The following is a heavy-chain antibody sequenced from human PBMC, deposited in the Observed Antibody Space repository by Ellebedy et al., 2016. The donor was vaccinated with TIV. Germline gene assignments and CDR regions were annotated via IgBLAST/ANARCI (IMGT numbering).Heavy chain of an antibody. J-gene: IGHJ4*02. CDR3: AEGRSGWYYFDY. V-gene: IGHV4-34*01. D-gene: IGHD6-19*01. Sequence: GSLRLSCAVYGGSFSGYYWSWIRQPPGKGLEWIGEITQSGRTNYNPSLKGRVTISVDTSKNQFSLRLSSVTAAATALYYCAEGRSGWYYFDYWGRGTPVTVSS. CDR1: GGSFSGYY. CDR2: ITQSGRT.